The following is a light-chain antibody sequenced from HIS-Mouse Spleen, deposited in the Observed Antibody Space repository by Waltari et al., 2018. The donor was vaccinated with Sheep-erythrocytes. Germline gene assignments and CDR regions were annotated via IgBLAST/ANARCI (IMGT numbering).Light chain of an antibody. Sequence: DIQMTQSPPSLSASVGDRVTITCRASQGISSWLDWYQQKPGKAPKLLIYAASSLQSGVPSRFSGSGSGTDFTLTISSLQPEDFATYYCQQANSFPLTFGGGTKVEIK. CDR3: QQANSFPLT. CDR2: AAS. V-gene: IGKV1-12*01. CDR1: QGISSW. J-gene: IGKJ4*01.